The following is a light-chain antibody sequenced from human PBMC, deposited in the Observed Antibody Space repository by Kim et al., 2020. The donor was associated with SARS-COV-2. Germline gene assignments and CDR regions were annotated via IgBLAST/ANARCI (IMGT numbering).Light chain of an antibody. J-gene: IGLJ2*01. V-gene: IGLV3-19*01. CDR2: DGD. CDR3: HPRIGPANNMV. Sequence: ALGQTIKITCQGDSLRSHYAGWYPQKPGQAPILVLYDGDNRPSGIPDRFSGSSSGHTSSLTITGALAEDEADYYCHPRIGPANNMVFGGGTQLTVL. CDR1: SLRSHY.